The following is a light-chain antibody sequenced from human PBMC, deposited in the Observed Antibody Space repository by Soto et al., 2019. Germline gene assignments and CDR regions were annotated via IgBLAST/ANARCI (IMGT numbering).Light chain of an antibody. CDR2: GAS. V-gene: IGKV3-15*01. Sequence: EIVMTQSPATLSVSPGERATLSCRASQSVGSTLVWYQQKPGQAPRLLIFGASTTATGIPGRFSGSGSGTDFTLNVSSLQSEYFAVYYCQQHNSWPFTFGQGTKLEIK. CDR3: QQHNSWPFT. J-gene: IGKJ2*01. CDR1: QSVGST.